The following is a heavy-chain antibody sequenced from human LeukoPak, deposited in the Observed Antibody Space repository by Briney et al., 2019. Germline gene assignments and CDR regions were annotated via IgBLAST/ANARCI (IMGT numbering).Heavy chain of an antibody. CDR1: GFTFSSYS. CDR3: ATVDTARAYYFDY. CDR2: ISSSSSYI. J-gene: IGHJ4*02. D-gene: IGHD5-18*01. Sequence: GGSLRLSCAASGFTFSSYSMNWVRQAPGKGLEWVSSISSSSSYIYYADSVKGRFTISRDNAKNSLYLQMNSLRAEDTAVYYCATVDTARAYYFDYWGQGTLVTVSS. V-gene: IGHV3-21*01.